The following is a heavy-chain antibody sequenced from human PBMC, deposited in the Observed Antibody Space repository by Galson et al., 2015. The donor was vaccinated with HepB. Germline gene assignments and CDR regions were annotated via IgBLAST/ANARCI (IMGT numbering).Heavy chain of an antibody. Sequence: SLRLSCAASGFTFSSYAMSWVRQAPGKGLEWVSAISGSGGSTSYADSVKGRFTISRDNSKNTLYLQMNSLRAEDTAVYYCAHSIAAAGRGKYYYYYGMDVWGQGTTVTVSS. CDR2: ISGSGGST. J-gene: IGHJ6*02. CDR3: AHSIAAAGRGKYYYYYGMDV. D-gene: IGHD6-13*01. CDR1: GFTFSSYA. V-gene: IGHV3-23*01.